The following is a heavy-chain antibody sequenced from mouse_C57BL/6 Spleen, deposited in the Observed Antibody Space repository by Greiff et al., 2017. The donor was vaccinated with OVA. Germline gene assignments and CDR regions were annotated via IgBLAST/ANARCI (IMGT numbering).Heavy chain of an antibody. Sequence: EVQLQQSGPGLVKPSQSLSLTCSVTGYSITSGYYWNWIRQFPGNKLEWMGYISYDGSNNYNPSLKNRISITRDTSKNQFFLKLNSVTTEDTATYYCARGGYSNPFAYWGQGTLVTVSA. D-gene: IGHD2-5*01. CDR1: GYSITSGYY. CDR2: ISYDGSN. V-gene: IGHV3-6*01. CDR3: ARGGYSNPFAY. J-gene: IGHJ3*01.